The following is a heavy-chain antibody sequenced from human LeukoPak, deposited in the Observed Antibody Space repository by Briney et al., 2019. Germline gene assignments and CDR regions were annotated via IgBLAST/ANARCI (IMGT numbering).Heavy chain of an antibody. J-gene: IGHJ6*02. D-gene: IGHD6-19*01. CDR1: GYTFTSYG. CDR2: ISAYNGNT. CDR3: ARVQQWLEYYYYGMDV. Sequence: EASVKVSCKASGYTFTSYGISWVRQAPGQGLEWMGWISAYNGNTNYAQKLQGRVTVTTDTSTSTAYMELRSLRSDDTAVYYCARVQQWLEYYYYGMDVWGQGTTVTVSS. V-gene: IGHV1-18*01.